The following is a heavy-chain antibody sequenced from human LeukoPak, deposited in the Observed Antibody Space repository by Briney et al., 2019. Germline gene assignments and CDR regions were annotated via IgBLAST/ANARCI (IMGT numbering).Heavy chain of an antibody. J-gene: IGHJ4*02. Sequence: SETLSLTCTVSGGSISSYSWNWIRQSPGKGLEWIGRVCHSGSTNYNPSLKSRVTISVDTSKNQFSLNLSSVTAADTAVYYCVSSYGGYVLDYWGQGTLVIVSS. D-gene: IGHD5-12*01. CDR2: VCHSGST. CDR3: VSSYGGYVLDY. V-gene: IGHV4-59*01. CDR1: GGSISSYS.